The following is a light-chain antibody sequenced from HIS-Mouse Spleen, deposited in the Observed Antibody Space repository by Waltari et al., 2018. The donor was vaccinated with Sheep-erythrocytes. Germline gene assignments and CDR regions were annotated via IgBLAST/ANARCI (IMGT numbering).Light chain of an antibody. CDR3: CSYAGSYNHV. CDR1: SSDVGGYNY. V-gene: IGLV2-11*01. CDR2: DVS. Sequence: QSALTQPRSVSGSPGQSVTIPCPGTSSDVGGYNYVSWYQQHPGKAPKLMIYDVSNRPSGVPDRFSGSKSGNTASLTISGLQAEDEADYYCCSYAGSYNHVFATGTKVTVL. J-gene: IGLJ1*01.